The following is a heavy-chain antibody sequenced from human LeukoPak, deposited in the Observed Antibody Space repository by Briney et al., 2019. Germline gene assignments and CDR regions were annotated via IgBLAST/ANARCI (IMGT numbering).Heavy chain of an antibody. J-gene: IGHJ6*03. CDR2: IYYSGST. Sequence: SETLSLTCTVSDRCVSSRSYYWGWIRHPPGKGLEWIGSIYYSGSTYYNPSLKSRVTISVDTSKNQFSLKLSSVTAADTAVYYCASSYYDFWSGYYMDVWGKGTTVTVSS. D-gene: IGHD3-3*01. CDR1: DRCVSSRSYY. CDR3: ASSYYDFWSGYYMDV. V-gene: IGHV4-39*07.